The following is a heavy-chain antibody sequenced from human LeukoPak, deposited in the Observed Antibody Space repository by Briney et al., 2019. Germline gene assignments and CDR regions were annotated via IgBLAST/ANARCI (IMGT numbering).Heavy chain of an antibody. CDR3: AKGDETGDFDY. CDR1: GFTFSSYG. J-gene: IGHJ4*02. D-gene: IGHD6-6*01. CDR2: IWYGGSNK. V-gene: IGHV3-30*02. Sequence: GGSLRLSCAASGFTFSSYGMHWVRQAPGKGLEWVAVIWYGGSNKYYADSVKGRFTISRDNSKNTLYLQMNSLRAEDTAVYYCAKGDETGDFDYWGPGTQVPVSS.